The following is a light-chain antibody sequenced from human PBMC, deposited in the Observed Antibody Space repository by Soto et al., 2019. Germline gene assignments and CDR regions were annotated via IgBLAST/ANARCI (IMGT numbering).Light chain of an antibody. CDR2: EGS. V-gene: IGLV2-23*01. CDR3: CSYAGSRTYV. J-gene: IGLJ1*01. Sequence: QSLLTQPASVSGSPGQSITISCTGTSSDVGRYNIVSWYQQHPGKAPKLMIYEGSKRPSGVSNRFSGSKSGNTASLTISGLQAEDEADYYCCSYAGSRTYVFGHGTKVTVL. CDR1: SSDVGRYNI.